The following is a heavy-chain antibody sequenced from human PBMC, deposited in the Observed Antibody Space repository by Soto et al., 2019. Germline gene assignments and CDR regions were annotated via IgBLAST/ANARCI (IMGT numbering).Heavy chain of an antibody. J-gene: IGHJ6*02. D-gene: IGHD2-8*01. CDR1: GYSFTSYW. Sequence: PGESLKISCKGSGYSFTSYWIGWVRQMPGKGLEWMGIIYPGDSDARYSPSFQGHVTISADKSTTTAYVQWSRLEASDTAIYYCARHGPSKVSDYYYAIDVWGQGTTVTVSS. CDR2: IYPGDSDA. CDR3: ARHGPSKVSDYYYAIDV. V-gene: IGHV5-51*01.